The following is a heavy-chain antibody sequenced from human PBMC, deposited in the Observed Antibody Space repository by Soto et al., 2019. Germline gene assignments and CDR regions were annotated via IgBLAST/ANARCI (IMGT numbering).Heavy chain of an antibody. V-gene: IGHV3-21*01. Sequence: EVQLVESGGGLVKPGGSLRLSCAASGFTFSSYSMNWVRQAPGKGLEWVSSISSSSSYIYYAVSVKGRFTISRDNAKNSLYLQMNILRAEDTAVYYCARDGWELGLAVAFDIWGQGTMVTVSS. CDR3: ARDGWELGLAVAFDI. D-gene: IGHD1-26*01. J-gene: IGHJ3*02. CDR1: GFTFSSYS. CDR2: ISSSSSYI.